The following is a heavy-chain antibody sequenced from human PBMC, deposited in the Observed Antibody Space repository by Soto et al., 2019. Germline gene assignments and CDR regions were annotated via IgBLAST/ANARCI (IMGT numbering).Heavy chain of an antibody. V-gene: IGHV1-24*01. D-gene: IGHD1-26*01. CDR2: FDPEDGET. Sequence: ASVKVSCKVSGYTLTELSMHWVRQAPGKGLEWMGGFDPEDGETIYAQKFQGRVTMTEDTSTDTAYMELSSLRSEDTAVYYCATDYPVGATTHDAFDIWGQGTMVTVSS. CDR3: ATDYPVGATTHDAFDI. J-gene: IGHJ3*02. CDR1: GYTLTELS.